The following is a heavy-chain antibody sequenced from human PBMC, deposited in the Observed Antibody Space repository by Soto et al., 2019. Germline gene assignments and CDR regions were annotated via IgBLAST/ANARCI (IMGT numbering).Heavy chain of an antibody. D-gene: IGHD3-22*01. CDR3: AKDVQGVGYYDSSGFDY. V-gene: IGHV3-9*01. CDR1: GFTFDDYA. Sequence: EVQLVESGGGLVQPGRSLRLSCAASGFTFDDYAMHWVRQAPGKGLEWVSGISWNSSSIGYADSVKGRFTISRDNAKNYLYLQMNSLRAEDTALYYCAKDVQGVGYYDSSGFDYWGQGTLVTVSS. J-gene: IGHJ4*02. CDR2: ISWNSSSI.